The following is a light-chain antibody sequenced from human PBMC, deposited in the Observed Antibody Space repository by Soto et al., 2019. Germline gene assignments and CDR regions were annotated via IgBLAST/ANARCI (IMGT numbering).Light chain of an antibody. CDR2: AAS. CDR3: QQTYRFPRT. V-gene: IGKV1-39*01. CDR1: QSVSRS. J-gene: IGKJ1*01. Sequence: DIQMTQSPSSLSASVGDRVTITCRASQSVSRSLNWYQQRPGKAPDLLIFAASNLRSGVPSRFSGGGFGTDFTLTINNLQPEDVAIYYCQQTYRFPRTFGQGTKVEI.